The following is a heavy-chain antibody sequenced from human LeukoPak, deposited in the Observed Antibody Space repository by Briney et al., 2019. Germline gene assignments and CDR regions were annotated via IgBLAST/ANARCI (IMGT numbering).Heavy chain of an antibody. CDR1: GFTFSSYA. V-gene: IGHV3-9*01. J-gene: IGHJ4*02. Sequence: GGSLRLSCAASGFTFSSYAMSWVRQAPGKGLEWVSGISWNSGSIGYADSVKGRFTISRDNAKNSLYLQMNSLRAEDTALYYCAKDKGHYYDSSGPDYWGQGTLVTVSS. CDR3: AKDKGHYYDSSGPDY. CDR2: ISWNSGSI. D-gene: IGHD3-22*01.